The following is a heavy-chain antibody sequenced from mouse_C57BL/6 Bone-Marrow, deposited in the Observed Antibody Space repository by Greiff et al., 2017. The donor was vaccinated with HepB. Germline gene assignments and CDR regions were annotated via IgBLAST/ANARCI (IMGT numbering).Heavy chain of an antibody. CDR3: ARNYSNRYYFDY. J-gene: IGHJ2*01. D-gene: IGHD2-5*01. CDR2: INPNNGGT. CDR1: GYTFTDYN. V-gene: IGHV1-22*01. Sequence: VQLKQSGPELVKPGASVKMSCKASGYTFTDYNMHWVKQSHGKSLEWIGYINPNNGGTSYNQKFKGKATLTVNKSSSTAYMELRSLTSEDSAVYYCARNYSNRYYFDYWGQGTTLTVSS.